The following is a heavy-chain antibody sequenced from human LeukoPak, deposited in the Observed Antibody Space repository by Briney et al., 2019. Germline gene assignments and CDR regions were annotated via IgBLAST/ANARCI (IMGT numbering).Heavy chain of an antibody. V-gene: IGHV1-18*01. Sequence: ASVKVSCKASGYTFTSYGISWVRQAPGQGLEWMGWISAYNGDTIYAQKLQGRVTMTTDTSTSTAYMELRSLRSDDTAVYYCASRQGQNYFENWGQGTLVTVSS. CDR1: GYTFTSYG. CDR2: ISAYNGDT. J-gene: IGHJ4*02. CDR3: ASRQGQNYFEN.